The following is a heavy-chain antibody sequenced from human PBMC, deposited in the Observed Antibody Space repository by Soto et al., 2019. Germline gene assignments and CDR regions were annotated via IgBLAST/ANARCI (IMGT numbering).Heavy chain of an antibody. Sequence: EVQLVESGCGLVPPGGALSLSCEACGFTFSSYSMNWFRQAPGKGLEWVSYISGSSSMIYYADSVKGRATISRDNAKNSLYLQMNSLRAEDTAVYDCERDVNTRQERLFVLLGYWVQGTMVTVSS. D-gene: IGHD3-16*01. CDR3: ERDVNTRQERLFVLLGY. CDR1: GFTFSSYS. CDR2: ISGSSSMI. V-gene: IGHV3-48*01. J-gene: IGHJ4*02.